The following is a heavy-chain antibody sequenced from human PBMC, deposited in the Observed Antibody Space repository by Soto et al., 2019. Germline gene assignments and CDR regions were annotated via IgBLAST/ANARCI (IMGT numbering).Heavy chain of an antibody. Sequence: ASVKVSCKASGGTFSSYTISWVRQAPGQGLEWMGRIIPILGIANYAQKFQGRVTITADKSTSTAYMELSSLRSEDTAVYYCARDTAASDAFDIWGQGTMVTVSS. D-gene: IGHD2-15*01. CDR3: ARDTAASDAFDI. CDR1: GGTFSSYT. V-gene: IGHV1-69*04. CDR2: IIPILGIA. J-gene: IGHJ3*02.